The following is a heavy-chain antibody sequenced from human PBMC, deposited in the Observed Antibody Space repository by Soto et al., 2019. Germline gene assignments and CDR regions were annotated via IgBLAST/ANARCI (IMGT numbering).Heavy chain of an antibody. CDR2: ISWNSGSI. D-gene: IGHD1-7*01. V-gene: IGHV3-9*01. CDR3: AKDIFPTGTTSFDY. CDR1: GFTFDDYA. J-gene: IGHJ4*02. Sequence: EVQLVESGGGLVQPGRSLRLSCGASGFTFDDYAMHWVRQAPGKGLEWVSGISWNSGSIGYADSVKGRFTISRDNAKNSLYLQMNSLRAEDTALYYCAKDIFPTGTTSFDYWGQGTLVTVSS.